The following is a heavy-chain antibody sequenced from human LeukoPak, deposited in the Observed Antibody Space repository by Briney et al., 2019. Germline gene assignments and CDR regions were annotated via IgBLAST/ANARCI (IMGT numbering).Heavy chain of an antibody. J-gene: IGHJ5*02. CDR3: TRGRGAYGWFDP. CDR2: ISSDGSNT. V-gene: IGHV3-74*01. CDR1: GFTVSSFW. D-gene: IGHD3-10*01. Sequence: GGSLRLPCAASGFTVSSFWMHWVRKAPGKGLVWVSRISSDGSNTYYGDSVKGRFTISRDTAMNTLYLHMHSLREEDTADYYCTRGRGAYGWFDPWGQGTQVAVSS.